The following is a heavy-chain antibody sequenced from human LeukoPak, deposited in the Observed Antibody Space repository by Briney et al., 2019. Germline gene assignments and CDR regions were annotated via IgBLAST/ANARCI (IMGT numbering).Heavy chain of an antibody. D-gene: IGHD3-16*02. CDR2: INHSGST. CDR1: GGSFSGYY. Sequence: SETLSLTCAVYGGSFSGYYWSWIRQPPGKGLEWIGEINHSGSTNFNPSLKSRVTISVDTSKNQFSLKLNSVTAADTVVYYCARAPADDYVWGSYRSCFDYWGQGTLVTVSS. J-gene: IGHJ4*02. V-gene: IGHV4-34*01. CDR3: ARAPADDYVWGSYRSCFDY.